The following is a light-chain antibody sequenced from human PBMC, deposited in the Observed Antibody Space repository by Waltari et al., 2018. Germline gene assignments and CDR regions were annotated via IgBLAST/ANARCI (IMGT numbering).Light chain of an antibody. V-gene: IGKV1-16*02. Sequence: DIQMTQSPSSLSASVGDRVTITCRASQGISKSLAWFQQKPGKALKSLIYATSSLQSGVPSKFSGSGSGTAFTLTISSLQPEDFATYYCQQYNSYPFTFGGGTKVEIK. CDR1: QGISKS. CDR3: QQYNSYPFT. J-gene: IGKJ4*01. CDR2: ATS.